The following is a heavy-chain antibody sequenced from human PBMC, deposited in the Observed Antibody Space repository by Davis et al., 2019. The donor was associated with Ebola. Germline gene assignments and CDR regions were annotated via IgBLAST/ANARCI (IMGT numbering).Heavy chain of an antibody. J-gene: IGHJ5*02. CDR3: ARGGVLWSRFDP. CDR1: GGSFSGYY. V-gene: IGHV4-34*01. CDR2: INHSGST. D-gene: IGHD3-10*01. Sequence: MPGGSLRLSCAVYGGSFSGYYWSWIRQPPGKGLEWIGEINHSGSTNYNPSLKSRVTISVDTSKNQFSLKLSSVTAADTAVYYCARGGVLWSRFDPWGQGTLVTVSS.